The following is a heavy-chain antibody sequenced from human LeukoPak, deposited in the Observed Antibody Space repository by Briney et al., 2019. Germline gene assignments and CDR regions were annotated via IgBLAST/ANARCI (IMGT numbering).Heavy chain of an antibody. Sequence: SETLSLTCTVSGSSVSSDEYYWSGVRQHPGKGLERIGYVYYSGSSYYIPSLESRVTMSVEVSKNQFSLELRSVTAADTAMYYCARVKVLRFLEWFLDFWGQGALVTVSS. CDR1: GSSVSSDEYY. V-gene: IGHV4-31*03. CDR2: VYYSGSS. J-gene: IGHJ4*02. D-gene: IGHD3-3*01. CDR3: ARVKVLRFLEWFLDF.